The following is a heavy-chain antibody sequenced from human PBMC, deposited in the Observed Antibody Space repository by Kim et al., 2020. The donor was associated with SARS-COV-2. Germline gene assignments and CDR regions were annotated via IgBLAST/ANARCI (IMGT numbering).Heavy chain of an antibody. V-gene: IGHV4-39*01. Sequence: SETLSLTCTVSGGSISSSSYYWGWIRQPPGKGLEWIGSIYYSGSTYYNLSLKSRVTISVDTSKNQFSLRLSSVTAADTAVYYCARHVGSLWIAVVPYYCDFGGQGTLVTVSS. CDR1: GGSISSSSYY. D-gene: IGHD2-2*01. CDR3: ARHVGSLWIAVVPYYCDF. CDR2: IYYSGST. J-gene: IGHJ4*02.